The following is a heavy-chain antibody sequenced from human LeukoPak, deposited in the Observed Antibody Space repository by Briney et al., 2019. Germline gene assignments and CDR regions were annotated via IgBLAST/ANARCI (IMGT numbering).Heavy chain of an antibody. CDR2: MYYGGST. CDR3: ARGHSNTWYPSGLHFDY. J-gene: IGHJ4*02. Sequence: SETLSLTCTVSDAPITTTSSYWGWIRQPPGKGLEWIGSMYYGGSTYYNPSLQSRVTISADTSQTQFSLKLNSVTAADTAAYYCARGHSNTWYPSGLHFDYWGQGSLVSVSS. D-gene: IGHD6-13*01. CDR1: DAPITTTSSY. V-gene: IGHV4-39*07.